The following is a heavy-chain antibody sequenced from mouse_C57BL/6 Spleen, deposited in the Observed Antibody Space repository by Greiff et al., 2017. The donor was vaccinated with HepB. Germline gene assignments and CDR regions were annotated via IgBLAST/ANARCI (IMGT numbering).Heavy chain of an antibody. D-gene: IGHD1-1*01. CDR3: AREDYYGSSFAY. J-gene: IGHJ3*01. CDR2: IYPSDSET. V-gene: IGHV1-61*01. CDR1: GYTFTSYW. Sequence: VQLQQSGAELVRPGSSVKLSCKASGYTFTSYWMDWVKQRPGQGLEWIGTIYPSDSETHYNQKFKDKATLTVDKSSSTAYMQLSSLTSEDSAVYYCAREDYYGSSFAYWGQGTLVTVSA.